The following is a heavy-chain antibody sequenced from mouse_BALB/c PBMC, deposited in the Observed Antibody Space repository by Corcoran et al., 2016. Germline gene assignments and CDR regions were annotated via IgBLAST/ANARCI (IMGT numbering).Heavy chain of an antibody. CDR3: ARTPGFAY. CDR1: GFNIKDTY. V-gene: IGHV14-3*02. Sequence: EVQLQQSGAELVKPGASVKLSCTASGFNIKDTYMHWVKQRPEQGLEWIGRIDPANGNTKNDPKFQGKATITADTSSNKAYLQLSSLKSEDTAVYYCARTPGFAYWGQGTLVTVSA. CDR2: IDPANGNT. J-gene: IGHJ3*01.